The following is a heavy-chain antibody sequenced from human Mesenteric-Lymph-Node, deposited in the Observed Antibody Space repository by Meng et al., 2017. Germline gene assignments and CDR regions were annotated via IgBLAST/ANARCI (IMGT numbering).Heavy chain of an antibody. CDR3: ARDFYLYYFDY. V-gene: IGHV3-7*01. Sequence: GESLKISCAASGFTFSSYWMSWVRQAPGKGLEWVANIKQDGSEKYYVDSVKGRFTISRDNAKNSLYLQMNSLRAEDTAVYYCARDFYLYYFDYWGQGNLVNGAS. D-gene: IGHD2/OR15-2a*01. CDR2: IKQDGSEK. CDR1: GFTFSSYW. J-gene: IGHJ4*02.